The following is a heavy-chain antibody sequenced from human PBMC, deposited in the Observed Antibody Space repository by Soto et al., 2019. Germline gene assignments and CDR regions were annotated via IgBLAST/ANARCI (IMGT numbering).Heavy chain of an antibody. Sequence: ASLKVSCKSSGSTFTGYYMHCVRQAPGQGLEWMGIINPSGGSTSYAQKFQGRVTMTRDTSTSTVYMELSSLRSEDTAVYYCARDLAVAALYFDDWGQGALVTLAS. V-gene: IGHV1-46*01. CDR2: INPSGGST. J-gene: IGHJ4*02. D-gene: IGHD6-19*01. CDR1: GSTFTGYY. CDR3: ARDLAVAALYFDD.